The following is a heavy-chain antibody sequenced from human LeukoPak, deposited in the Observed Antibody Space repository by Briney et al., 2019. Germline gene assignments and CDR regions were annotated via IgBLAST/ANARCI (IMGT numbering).Heavy chain of an antibody. Sequence: SETLSLTCTVSGGSITSYYWSWIRQPPGKGLEWIGYIYSDGSTDYYPSLKGRVTISVDKSKNQFSLRLSSVTAADTAVYYCARSVFGTRGWFDPWGQGTLVTVSS. CDR1: GGSITSYY. D-gene: IGHD3-16*01. V-gene: IGHV4-59*08. CDR2: IYSDGST. J-gene: IGHJ5*02. CDR3: ARSVFGTRGWFDP.